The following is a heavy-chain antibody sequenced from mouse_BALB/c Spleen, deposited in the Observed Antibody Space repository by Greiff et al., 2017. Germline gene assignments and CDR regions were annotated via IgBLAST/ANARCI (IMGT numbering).Heavy chain of an antibody. D-gene: IGHD2-14*01. Sequence: EVKVVESGGGLVKPGGSLKLSCAASGFTFSSYAMPWVRQSPEKRLEWVAEISSGGSYTYYPDTVTGRFTISRDNAKNTLYLEMSSLRSEDTAMYYCAREGVRTRFDDWGQGTTLTVSS. J-gene: IGHJ2*01. CDR3: AREGVRTRFDD. CDR1: GFTFSSYA. V-gene: IGHV5-9-4*01. CDR2: ISSGGSYT.